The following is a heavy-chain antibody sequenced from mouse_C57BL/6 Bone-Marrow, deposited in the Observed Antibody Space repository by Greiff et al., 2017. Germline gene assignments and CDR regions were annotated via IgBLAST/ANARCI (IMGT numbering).Heavy chain of an antibody. CDR2: INPSNGGT. D-gene: IGHD2-4*01. Sequence: VKLQQPGPELVKPGASVKLSCKASGYTFTSYWMHWVKQRPGQGLEWIGNINPSNGGTNYNEKFKSKATLTVDKSSSTAYMQLSSLTSEDSAVYYCARRDYDYDGFAYWGQGTLVTVSA. V-gene: IGHV1-53*01. J-gene: IGHJ3*01. CDR3: ARRDYDYDGFAY. CDR1: GYTFTSYW.